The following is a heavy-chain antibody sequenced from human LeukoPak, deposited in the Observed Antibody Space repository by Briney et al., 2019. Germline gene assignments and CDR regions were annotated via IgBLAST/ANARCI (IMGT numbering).Heavy chain of an antibody. V-gene: IGHV1-2*02. Sequence: ASVKVSCKASGYTFTGYYMHWVRQAPGQGLEWMGWINPNSGGTNYAQKFQGRVTMTRDTSISTAYMELSRLRSGDTAVYYCASLSAVYYDSSEPYYYGMDVWGQGTTVTVSS. CDR2: INPNSGGT. CDR1: GYTFTGYY. D-gene: IGHD3-22*01. J-gene: IGHJ6*02. CDR3: ASLSAVYYDSSEPYYYGMDV.